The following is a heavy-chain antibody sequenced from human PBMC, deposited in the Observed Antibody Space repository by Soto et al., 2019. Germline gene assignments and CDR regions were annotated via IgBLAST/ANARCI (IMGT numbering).Heavy chain of an antibody. Sequence: DVQLVESGGGLVKPGGSLRLSCAASDFTFTSAWMNWLRQAPGKGLEWVGSIKSRADGGETHYATPVRGRFTVSRDDSKSTLYLQINSLTTEDTAVYYCATMDLRQYYFAYWGQGTLVTVSS. D-gene: IGHD3-10*01. CDR2: IKSRADGGET. V-gene: IGHV3-15*07. CDR3: ATMDLRQYYFAY. J-gene: IGHJ4*02. CDR1: DFTFTSAW.